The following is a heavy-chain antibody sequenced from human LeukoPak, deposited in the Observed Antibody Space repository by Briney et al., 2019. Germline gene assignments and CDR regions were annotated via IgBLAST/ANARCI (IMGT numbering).Heavy chain of an antibody. D-gene: IGHD6-13*01. V-gene: IGHV4-59*01. J-gene: IGHJ4*02. Sequence: PSETLSLTCTVSGDSISSYFWSWIRQPPGKGLEWIGYIYYNERSNYNPSLRSRVTISVDKSKNQFFLKLSSVTATDTAVYYCARRVHSSSWSSYFDYWGQETLVTVSS. CDR2: IYYNERS. CDR3: ARRVHSSSWSSYFDY. CDR1: GDSISSYF.